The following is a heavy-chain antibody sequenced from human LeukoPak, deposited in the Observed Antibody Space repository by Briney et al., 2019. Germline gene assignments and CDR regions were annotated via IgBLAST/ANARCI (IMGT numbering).Heavy chain of an antibody. V-gene: IGHV4-31*03. J-gene: IGHJ4*02. D-gene: IGHD2-2*01. CDR1: GGSISSGGYY. CDR2: IYYSGST. CDR3: ARDLGYCSSTSCYGAGYFDY. Sequence: PSETLSLTCTVSGGSISSGGYYWSWIRQHPGKGLEWIGYIYYSGSTYYNPSLKSRVTISVDTSKNQFSLKLSSVTAADTAVYYCARDLGYCSSTSCYGAGYFDYWGQGTLVTVSS.